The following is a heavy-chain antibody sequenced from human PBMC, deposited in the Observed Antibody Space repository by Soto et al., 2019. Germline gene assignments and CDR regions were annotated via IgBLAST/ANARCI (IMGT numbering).Heavy chain of an antibody. CDR2: IYYSGST. Sequence: SETLSLTCTVSGGSISSSSYYWGWIRQPPGKGLEWIGSIYYSGSTYYNPSLKSRVTISVDTSKNQFSLRLSSVTAADTAVYYCARARIAGNWFDPWGQGTLVTVSS. V-gene: IGHV4-39*01. CDR1: GGSISSSSYY. D-gene: IGHD6-13*01. J-gene: IGHJ5*02. CDR3: ARARIAGNWFDP.